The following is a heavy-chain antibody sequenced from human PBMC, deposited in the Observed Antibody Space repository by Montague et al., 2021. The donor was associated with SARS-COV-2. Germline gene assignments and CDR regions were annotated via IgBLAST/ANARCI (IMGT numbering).Heavy chain of an antibody. Sequence: SRRLSCAASGFIFSTYIMNWVRQAPGKGLEWVSSISGNSRYLYYADSVKGRFTISRDNAKNSLYLQMNSLRAEDTAVYYCAIATIDFRGQGTLVSVSS. J-gene: IGHJ4*02. V-gene: IGHV3-21*01. CDR2: ISGNSRYL. CDR1: GFIFSTYI. D-gene: IGHD4/OR15-4a*01. CDR3: AIATIDF.